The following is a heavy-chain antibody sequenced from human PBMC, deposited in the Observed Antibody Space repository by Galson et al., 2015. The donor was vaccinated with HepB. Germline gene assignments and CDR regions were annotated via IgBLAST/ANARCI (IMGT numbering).Heavy chain of an antibody. V-gene: IGHV3-23*01. Sequence: SLRLSCAGSGFIFRHHAMVWIRQAPGKGLEWVSGINGRGSTRSYSDAVKGRFSISRDNSKDTVFLQMDNLRAEDTAVYYCVKEGSWFGGDWFDPWGQGALVTVS. D-gene: IGHD3-16*01. J-gene: IGHJ5*02. CDR2: INGRGSTR. CDR1: GFIFRHHA. CDR3: VKEGSWFGGDWFDP.